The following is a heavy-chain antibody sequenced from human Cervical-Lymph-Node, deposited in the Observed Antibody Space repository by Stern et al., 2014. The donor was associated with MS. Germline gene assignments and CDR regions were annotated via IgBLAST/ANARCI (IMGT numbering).Heavy chain of an antibody. CDR1: GGTFSSYA. CDR3: ATKVVVVTAAPFGAFDI. CDR2: ISPIFGTA. V-gene: IGHV1-69*01. Sequence: VQLVESGAEVKKPGSSVKVSCKASGGTFSSYAISWVRQAPGQGLELMGGISPIFGTAKYAQKFQGRVTITADASTVYLELSSLTSEDTAVYYCATKVVVVTAAPFGAFDIWGQGTMVTVSS. D-gene: IGHD2-15*01. J-gene: IGHJ3*02.